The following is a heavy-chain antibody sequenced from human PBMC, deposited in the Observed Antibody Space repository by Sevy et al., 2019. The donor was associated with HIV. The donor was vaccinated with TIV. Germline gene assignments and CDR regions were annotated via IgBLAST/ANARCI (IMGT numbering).Heavy chain of an antibody. D-gene: IGHD3-9*01. J-gene: IGHJ5*02. CDR2: IYYSGSP. V-gene: IGHV4-39*01. CDR3: AGMEVGGYDLLTGRSTGCFDP. CDR1: GGSISSSNYY. Sequence: SETLSLTCTVSGGSISSSNYYWGWIRQPPGKGLEWIGSIYYSGSPYYNPSLKSRVTISVDTSKNQFFLNLSSVTAPDTAVYYCAGMEVGGYDLLTGRSTGCFDPWGQGTLVTVSS.